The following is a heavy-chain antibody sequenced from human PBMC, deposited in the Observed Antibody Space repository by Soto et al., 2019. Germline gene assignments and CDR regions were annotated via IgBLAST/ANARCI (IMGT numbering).Heavy chain of an antibody. CDR3: ASALYCSGGSCSFDP. CDR1: GGFVSSGNYN. J-gene: IGHJ5*02. Sequence: SETLSLTCTVSGGFVSSGNYNWSWIRQHPGKGQERIWFIFYTGSTSYNPSLKSRVTISMDTSKNQFSLKLTSVTAADTAVYYCASALYCSGGSCSFDPWGQGTLVTVSS. V-gene: IGHV4-61*01. D-gene: IGHD2-15*01. CDR2: IFYTGST.